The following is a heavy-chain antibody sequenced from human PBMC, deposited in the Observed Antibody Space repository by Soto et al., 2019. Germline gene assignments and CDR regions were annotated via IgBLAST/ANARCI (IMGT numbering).Heavy chain of an antibody. J-gene: IGHJ6*02. CDR3: ARDGPWDSSSSLLVSDYYYGMDV. D-gene: IGHD6-6*01. CDR2: INAGNGNT. V-gene: IGHV1-3*01. CDR1: GYTFTSYA. Sequence: QVQLVQSGAEVKKPGASVKVSCKASGYTFTSYAMHWVRQAPGQRLEWMGWINAGNGNTKYSQKFQGRVTITRDTSASTAYMELSSLRSEDTAVYYCARDGPWDSSSSLLVSDYYYGMDVWGQGTTVTVSS.